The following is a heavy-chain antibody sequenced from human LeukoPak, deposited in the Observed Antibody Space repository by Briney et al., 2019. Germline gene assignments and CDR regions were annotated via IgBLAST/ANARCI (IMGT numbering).Heavy chain of an antibody. J-gene: IGHJ4*02. Sequence: AGGSLRLSCAASGFTFSSYSMSWVRQAPGKGLEWVAVISFDGKSKNHADSVKGRFTISRDKSTLFLDMNNLRVGDTALYYCARDVGKDTITTEIAYWGQGTLVTVSS. CDR2: ISFDGKSK. CDR1: GFTFSSYS. V-gene: IGHV3-30*04. CDR3: ARDVGKDTITTEIAY. D-gene: IGHD4-11*01.